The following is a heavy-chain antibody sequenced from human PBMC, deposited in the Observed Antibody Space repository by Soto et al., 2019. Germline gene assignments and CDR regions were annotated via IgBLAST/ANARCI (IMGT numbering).Heavy chain of an antibody. J-gene: IGHJ6*02. CDR3: AKVDDIVVVPAATDVYYYYYGMDV. CDR1: GFSFCSCA. D-gene: IGHD2-2*01. CDR2: ISYDGSHK. Sequence: VGPLRLSCAASGFSFCSCATHWVRQAPGKGLEWVAVISYDGSHKYYADSVKGRFTIARDNSKNTLYLQMNSLRAEDTAVYYCAKVDDIVVVPAATDVYYYYYGMDVWGQGTTATVSS. V-gene: IGHV3-30*18.